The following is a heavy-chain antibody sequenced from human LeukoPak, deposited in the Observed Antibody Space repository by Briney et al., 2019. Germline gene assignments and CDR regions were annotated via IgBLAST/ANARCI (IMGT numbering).Heavy chain of an antibody. J-gene: IGHJ5*02. Sequence: SDTLSLTCTVSGGSISSHYWSWIRQPPGKGLEWIGYMFYSGSTNYNPPLKSRVTISINTSKNQFSLRLSSVTAADTAVYYCATTLYSSGDWFDPWGQGTLVTVSS. CDR2: MFYSGST. V-gene: IGHV4-59*08. CDR3: ATTLYSSGDWFDP. D-gene: IGHD6-19*01. CDR1: GGSISSHY.